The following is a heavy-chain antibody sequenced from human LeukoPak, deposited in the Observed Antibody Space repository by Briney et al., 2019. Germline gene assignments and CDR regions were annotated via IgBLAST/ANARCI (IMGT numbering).Heavy chain of an antibody. CDR2: INPNSGGT. J-gene: IGHJ5*02. V-gene: IGHV1-2*02. CDR1: GYTFTGYY. Sequence: GASVKVSCKASGYTFTGYYMHWVRQAPGQGLEWMGWINPNSGGTNYAQKFQGRVTMTRDTSISTAYMELSRLRSDDTAVYYCARDCGPYYYGSGSYYNDDRYNWFDPWGQGTLVTVSS. CDR3: ARDCGPYYYGSGSYYNDDRYNWFDP. D-gene: IGHD3-10*01.